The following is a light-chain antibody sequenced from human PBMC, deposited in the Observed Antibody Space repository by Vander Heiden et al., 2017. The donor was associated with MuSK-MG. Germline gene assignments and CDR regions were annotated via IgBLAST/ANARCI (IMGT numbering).Light chain of an antibody. V-gene: IGKV4-1*01. Sequence: DIVITQSPDSLPVSLGERATINCKSSQSVLSSSNNKNYLAWYQQKPGQPPKLLIYWASTRESGVPDRFSGSGSGTDFTLTISSLQAEDVAVYYCQQYNSTPYTFGQGTKLEIK. J-gene: IGKJ2*01. CDR3: QQYNSTPYT. CDR2: WAS. CDR1: QSVLSSSNNKNY.